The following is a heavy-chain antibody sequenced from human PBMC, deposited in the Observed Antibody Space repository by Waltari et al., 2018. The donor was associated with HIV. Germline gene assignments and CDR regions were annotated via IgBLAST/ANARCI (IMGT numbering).Heavy chain of an antibody. CDR3: AVPWGMTEPTDY. D-gene: IGHD3-16*01. J-gene: IGHJ4*02. CDR2: VNPNSGGT. Sequence: QAQLVQSGAEVKKPGASVKVSCQASGYTFTSPGYYVHWVRQAPGQGLEWMGWVNPNSGGTVYAQNFQGRVTMTRDTSISTAYMELSRLRSDDTAIYYCAVPWGMTEPTDYWGQGTLVTVSS. V-gene: IGHV1-2*02. CDR1: GYTFTSPGYY.